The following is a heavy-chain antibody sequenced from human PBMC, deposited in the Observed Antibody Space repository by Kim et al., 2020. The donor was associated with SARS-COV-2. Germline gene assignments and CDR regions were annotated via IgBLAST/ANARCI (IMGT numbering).Heavy chain of an antibody. D-gene: IGHD3-3*01. J-gene: IGHJ4*02. CDR3: AKGAVTRHDY. Sequence: YYVDSVKARFTISRDNGKNSLYLQINSLRPEDAAVYYFAKGAVTRHDYWGQGALVIVST. V-gene: IGHV3-7*03.